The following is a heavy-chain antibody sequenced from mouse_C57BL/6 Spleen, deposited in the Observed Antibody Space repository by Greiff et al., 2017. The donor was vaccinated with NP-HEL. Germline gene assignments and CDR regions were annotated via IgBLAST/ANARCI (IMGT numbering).Heavy chain of an antibody. CDR1: GYTFTSYW. CDR3: ARRYYDYDVDFDV. V-gene: IGHV1-50*01. J-gene: IGHJ1*03. Sequence: QVQLQQPGAELVKPGASVKLSCKASGYTFTSYWMQWVKQRPGQGLEWIGEIDPSDSYTNYNQKFKGKATVTVDTSSSTAYMQRSSLTSEDSAVYYCARRYYDYDVDFDVWGTGTTVTVSS. D-gene: IGHD2-4*01. CDR2: IDPSDSYT.